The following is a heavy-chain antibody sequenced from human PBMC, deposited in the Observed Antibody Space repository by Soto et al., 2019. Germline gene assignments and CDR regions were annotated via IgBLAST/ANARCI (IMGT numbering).Heavy chain of an antibody. D-gene: IGHD6-19*01. J-gene: IGHJ4*02. CDR3: VFKGSGWYNFDY. CDR1: GYTLTELS. CDR2: FDPEDGET. Sequence: AXVKVSGKVSGYTLTELSMHWVRQAPGKGLEWMGGFDPEDGETIYAQKLQGRVTMTTDTSTSTAYMELRSLRSDDTAVYYCVFKGSGWYNFDYWGQGTLVTVSS. V-gene: IGHV1-24*01.